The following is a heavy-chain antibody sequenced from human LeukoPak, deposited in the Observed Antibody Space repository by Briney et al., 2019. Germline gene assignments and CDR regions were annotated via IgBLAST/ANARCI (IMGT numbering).Heavy chain of an antibody. D-gene: IGHD5-24*01. CDR2: IYYSGST. CDR3: ARGGRWLQFNY. Sequence: SETLSLTCTLSVGSIRSYYWSGIRQPPGKGLEWIGYIYYSGSTNYNPSRKSRVNIPLETSKNQFSLKLSSVTAADTAVYYCARGGRWLQFNYWGQGTLVTVSS. CDR1: VGSIRSYY. V-gene: IGHV4-59*01. J-gene: IGHJ4*02.